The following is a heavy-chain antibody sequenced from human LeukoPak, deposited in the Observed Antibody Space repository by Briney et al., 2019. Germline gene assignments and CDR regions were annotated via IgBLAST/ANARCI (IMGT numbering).Heavy chain of an antibody. J-gene: IGHJ4*02. Sequence: PSETLSLTCGVSGGSIITTNWWSWVRQPPGKGLEWIGEVHLNGATNYNPSLESRVSMSIDKSKNQSSLKLSSVTAADTATYYCTRESGAFSPFGLWGQGTLVTVSS. D-gene: IGHD1-26*01. V-gene: IGHV4-4*02. CDR2: VHLNGAT. CDR1: GGSIITTNW. CDR3: TRESGAFSPFGL.